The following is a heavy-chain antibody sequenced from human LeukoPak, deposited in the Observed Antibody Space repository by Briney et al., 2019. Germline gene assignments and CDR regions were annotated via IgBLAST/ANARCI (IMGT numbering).Heavy chain of an antibody. CDR1: GGSISSYY. CDR2: IYTSGST. Sequence: SETLSLTCTVSGGSISSYYWSWIPQPAGKGLEWIGRIYTSGSTNYNPSLKSRVTMSVDTSKNQFSLKLSSVTAADTAVYYCARSRSVAGRRGYYYYGMDVWGQGTTVTVSS. D-gene: IGHD6-19*01. V-gene: IGHV4-4*07. CDR3: ARSRSVAGRRGYYYYGMDV. J-gene: IGHJ6*02.